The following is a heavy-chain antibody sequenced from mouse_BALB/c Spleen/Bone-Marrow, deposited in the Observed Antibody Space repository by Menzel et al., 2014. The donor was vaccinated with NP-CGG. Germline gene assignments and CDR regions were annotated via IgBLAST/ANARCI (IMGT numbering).Heavy chain of an antibody. V-gene: IGHV5-6-4*01. CDR2: ISSGGHYT. Sequence: EVNLVESGGGLVKPGGSLKLSCAASGFTFSSYSMSWVRQTPEKRLEWVATISSGGHYTYYPDSVKGRFTISRDNAKNTLYLQMNSLKSEDTAMYYCSKDGGYDYSYYFDYWGQGTTLTVSS. D-gene: IGHD2-4*01. CDR3: SKDGGYDYSYYFDY. J-gene: IGHJ2*01. CDR1: GFTFSSYS.